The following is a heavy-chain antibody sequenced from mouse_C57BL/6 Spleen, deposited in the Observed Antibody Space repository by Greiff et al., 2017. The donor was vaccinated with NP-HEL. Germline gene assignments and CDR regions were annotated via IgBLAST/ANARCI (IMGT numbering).Heavy chain of an antibody. J-gene: IGHJ4*01. Sequence: QVQLQQSGAELVRPGTSVKLSCKASGYTFTSYWMHWVKPRPGQGLEWIGVIDPSDSYTNYNQKFKGKATLTVDTSSSTAYMQLSSLTSEDSAVYYCASGGSTVVALYYYAMDYWGQGTSVTVSS. CDR3: ASGGSTVVALYYYAMDY. D-gene: IGHD1-1*01. V-gene: IGHV1-59*01. CDR2: IDPSDSYT. CDR1: GYTFTSYW.